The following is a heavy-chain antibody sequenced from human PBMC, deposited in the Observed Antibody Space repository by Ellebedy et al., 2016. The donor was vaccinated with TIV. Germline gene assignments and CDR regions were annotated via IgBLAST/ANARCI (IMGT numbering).Heavy chain of an antibody. CDR2: VNPSGGST. CDR3: ARQPSAVEMATMEDFGLDY. CDR1: GYTFTRYY. Sequence: AASVKVSCKASGYTFTRYYMHWVRQAPGQGLEWMGIVNPSGGSTSYAQKLQGRVTMTRDTSTSTVYMELSSLRSEDTAVYYCARQPSAVEMATMEDFGLDYWGQGTLVTVSS. D-gene: IGHD5-24*01. V-gene: IGHV1-46*04. J-gene: IGHJ4*02.